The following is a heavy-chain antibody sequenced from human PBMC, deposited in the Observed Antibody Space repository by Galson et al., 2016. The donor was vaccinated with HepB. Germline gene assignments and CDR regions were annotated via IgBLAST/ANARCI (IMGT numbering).Heavy chain of an antibody. Sequence: TLSLTCAVSGGSISSGDYSWSWVRQPPGKGLEWIGYIYHSGSTYYNPSLKSRVTISVDRSKNQFSLKLSSVTAADTAVYYCARGGGSSWVSWFGPVGQGTLVTVSS. CDR2: IYHSGST. CDR3: ARGGGSSWVSWFGP. D-gene: IGHD6-13*01. CDR1: GGSISSGDYS. V-gene: IGHV4-30-2*01. J-gene: IGHJ5*02.